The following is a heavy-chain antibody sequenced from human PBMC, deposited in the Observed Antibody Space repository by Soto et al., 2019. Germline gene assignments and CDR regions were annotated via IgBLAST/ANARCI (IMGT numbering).Heavy chain of an antibody. CDR3: AKDRRAGGNSAFYFDF. D-gene: IGHD2-15*01. CDR1: GFNFSNYA. CDR2: ISATGGGT. V-gene: IGHV3-23*01. J-gene: IGHJ4*02. Sequence: GGSLRLSCAASGFNFSNYAMSWVRQAPGKGLEWVSLISATGGGTYYAYSVKGRFTISSDNSHNPLYLHVHSLTAEDTAVYYCAKDRRAGGNSAFYFDFWGQGAQVTVSS.